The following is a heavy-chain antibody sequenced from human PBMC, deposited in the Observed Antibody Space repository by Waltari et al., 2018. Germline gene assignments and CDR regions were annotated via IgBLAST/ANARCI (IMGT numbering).Heavy chain of an antibody. CDR3: VTGLTTVTAKDYFDH. Sequence: EVQLVESGGGSVQPGGSLRLYGSASGMTFCTYALHWVRQAPGKGLEWVANIKQDGSEKNYVDSVEGRFSISRDNAQNSLYLQMNSLRAEDTAIYYCVTGLTTVTAKDYFDHWGQGALVTVSS. J-gene: IGHJ4*02. V-gene: IGHV3-7*01. CDR1: GMTFCTYA. CDR2: IKQDGSEK. D-gene: IGHD4-17*01.